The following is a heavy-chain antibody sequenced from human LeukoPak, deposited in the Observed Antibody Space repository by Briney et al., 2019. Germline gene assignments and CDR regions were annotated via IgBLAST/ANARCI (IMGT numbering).Heavy chain of an antibody. Sequence: SETLSLTCTVSGGSISSSSYYWGWIRQPPGKGLEWIGSIYYSGSTYYNPSLKSRVTISVDTSKNQFSLKLSSVTAADTAVYYCARRRLPVYYGSGRASRFDPWGQGTLVTVSS. CDR3: ARRRLPVYYGSGRASRFDP. CDR1: GGSISSSSYY. D-gene: IGHD3-10*01. CDR2: IYYSGST. V-gene: IGHV4-39*07. J-gene: IGHJ5*02.